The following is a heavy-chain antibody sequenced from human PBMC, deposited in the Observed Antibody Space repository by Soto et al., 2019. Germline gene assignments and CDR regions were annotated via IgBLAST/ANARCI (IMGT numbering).Heavy chain of an antibody. CDR1: GYRFTNYC. CDR2: INPGGDGA. D-gene: IGHD3-16*01. Sequence: GASVKVSCKASGYRFTNYCMHWVRQAPGQGLEWMGRINPGGDGATYAQKLQGRVTMTRDTSTSTVYMGLSSLRSEDTAEYYCVADGAAPYTGFDYWGQGTLVTVSS. J-gene: IGHJ4*02. CDR3: VADGAAPYTGFDY. V-gene: IGHV1-46*01.